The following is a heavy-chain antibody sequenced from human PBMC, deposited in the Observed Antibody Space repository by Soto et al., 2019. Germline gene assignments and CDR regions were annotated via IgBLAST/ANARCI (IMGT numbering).Heavy chain of an antibody. Sequence: QVQLVESGGGVVQPGRSLRLSCAASGFTFSSYAMHWVRQAPGKGLEWVAVISYDGSNKYYADSVKGRFTISRDNSKNTLYLQMNSLRAEDTAVYYCARSYGSPPYSSSWYNGYWGQGTLVTVSS. J-gene: IGHJ4*02. CDR2: ISYDGSNK. V-gene: IGHV3-30-3*01. D-gene: IGHD6-13*01. CDR3: ARSYGSPPYSSSWYNGY. CDR1: GFTFSSYA.